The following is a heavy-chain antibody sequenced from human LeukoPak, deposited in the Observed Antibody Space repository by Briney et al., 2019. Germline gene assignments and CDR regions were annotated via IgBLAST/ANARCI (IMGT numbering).Heavy chain of an antibody. CDR2: ISYDGSNK. V-gene: IGHV3-30*04. CDR1: GFTFSSYA. Sequence: GGSLRLSCAASGFTFSSYAMHWVRQAPGKGLEWVAVISYDGSNKYYADSVKGRFTIPRDNSKNTLYLQMNSLRAEDTAVYYCARTKEMATISYFDSWGQGTLVTVSS. D-gene: IGHD5-24*01. CDR3: ARTKEMATISYFDS. J-gene: IGHJ4*02.